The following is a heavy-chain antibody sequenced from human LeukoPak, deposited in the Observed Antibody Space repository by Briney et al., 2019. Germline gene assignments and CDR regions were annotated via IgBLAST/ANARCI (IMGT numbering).Heavy chain of an antibody. V-gene: IGHV3-21*01. J-gene: IGHJ3*02. CDR3: ATSRKALLLSAFDI. Sequence: GGSLRLSCAASGFTFSSYAMHWVRQAPGKGLEWVSSISSSSSYIYYADSVKGRFTISRDNAKNSLYLQMNSLRAEDTAVYYCATSRKALLLSAFDIWGQGTMVTVSS. CDR2: ISSSSSYI. D-gene: IGHD3-22*01. CDR1: GFTFSSYA.